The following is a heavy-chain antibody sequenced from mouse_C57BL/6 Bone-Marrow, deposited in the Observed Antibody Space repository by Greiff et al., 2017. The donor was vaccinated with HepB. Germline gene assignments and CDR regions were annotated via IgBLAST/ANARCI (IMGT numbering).Heavy chain of an antibody. Sequence: QVQLQQPGAELVKPGASVKMSCKASGYTFTSYWITWVKQRPGQGLEWIGDIYPGSGSTNYNEKFKSKATLTVDTSSSTAYMQLSSLTSEDSAVYYCARPVGDCYYGRYFDYWGQGTTLTVSS. J-gene: IGHJ2*01. CDR3: ARPVGDCYYGRYFDY. V-gene: IGHV1-55*01. CDR1: GYTFTSYW. CDR2: IYPGSGST. D-gene: IGHD2-3*01.